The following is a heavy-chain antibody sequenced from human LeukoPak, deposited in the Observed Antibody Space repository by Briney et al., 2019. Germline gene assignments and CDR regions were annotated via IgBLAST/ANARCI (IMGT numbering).Heavy chain of an antibody. D-gene: IGHD6-13*01. Sequence: GASVKVSCKASGYTFTGYYMHWVRQAPGQGLEWTGWINPNSGGTNYAQKFQGRVTMTRDTSISTAYMELSRLRSDDTAVYYCARVWPGSSSWLYYYYGMDVWGQGTTVTVSS. CDR2: INPNSGGT. CDR1: GYTFTGYY. J-gene: IGHJ6*02. CDR3: ARVWPGSSSWLYYYYGMDV. V-gene: IGHV1-2*02.